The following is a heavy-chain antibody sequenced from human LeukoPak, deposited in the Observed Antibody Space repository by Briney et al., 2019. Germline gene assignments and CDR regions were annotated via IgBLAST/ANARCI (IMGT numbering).Heavy chain of an antibody. CDR3: ARYDSSGRATDY. J-gene: IGHJ4*02. V-gene: IGHV3-7*01. Sequence: PGGSLRLSCAASGFALSGYWMNWVRQAPGKGLEWVASVNQGGSETYYVDSMKGRFTISRDNAENSLYLQMNSLRAEDTAVYYCARYDSSGRATDYWGQGTLVTVSS. CDR2: VNQGGSET. D-gene: IGHD3-22*01. CDR1: GFALSGYW.